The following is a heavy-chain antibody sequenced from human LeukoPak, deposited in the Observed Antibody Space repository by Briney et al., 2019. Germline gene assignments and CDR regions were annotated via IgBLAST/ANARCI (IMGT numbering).Heavy chain of an antibody. V-gene: IGHV3-53*01. CDR3: ASPGYCSGSVCYSGYFQH. J-gene: IGHJ1*01. Sequence: PGGSLRLSCAASGFTVSTNYMNWVRQAPGKGLEWVSIVYYDGTTYYADSVTGRFTISRDSSKNTLYLQMNSLRAEDTAVYYCASPGYCSGSVCYSGYFQHWGQGTLVTVSS. D-gene: IGHD2-15*01. CDR2: VYYDGTT. CDR1: GFTVSTNY.